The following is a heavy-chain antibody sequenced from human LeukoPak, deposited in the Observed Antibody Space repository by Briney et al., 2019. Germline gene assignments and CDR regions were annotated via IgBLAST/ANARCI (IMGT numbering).Heavy chain of an antibody. CDR1: GFTFRSFA. J-gene: IGHJ6*03. CDR3: AKKEGDTYFSWYMDV. Sequence: GGSLRLSCAASGFTFRSFAMSWVRQAPGKGLEWVSGIIGSGRTTFYADSVKDRFTISRDNSKNTLYLQMNSLRAEDTAIYYCAKKEGDTYFSWYMDVWGKGTTVTVSS. D-gene: IGHD2-21*01. V-gene: IGHV3-23*01. CDR2: IIGSGRTT.